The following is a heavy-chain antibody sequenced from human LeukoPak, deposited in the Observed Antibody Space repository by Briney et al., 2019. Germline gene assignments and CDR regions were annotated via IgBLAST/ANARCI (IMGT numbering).Heavy chain of an antibody. CDR1: GFTFSSYE. Sequence: GGSLRLSCAASGFTFSSYEMNWVRQAPGKGLEWVSYISSSGSTIYYADSVKGRFTISRDNSKNTLYLQMNSLRAEDTAVYYCAKDLSHCSSTSCYGDDAFDIWGQGTMVTVSS. V-gene: IGHV3-48*03. CDR2: ISSSGSTI. D-gene: IGHD2-2*01. CDR3: AKDLSHCSSTSCYGDDAFDI. J-gene: IGHJ3*02.